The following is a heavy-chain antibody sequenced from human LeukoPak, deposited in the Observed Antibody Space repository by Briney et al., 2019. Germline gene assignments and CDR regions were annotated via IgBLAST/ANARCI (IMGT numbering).Heavy chain of an antibody. D-gene: IGHD2-21*01. CDR1: GGSISSYY. Sequence: PSETLSLTCTVSGGSISSYYWSWIRQPPGKGLEWIGYIYYSGSTIYNPSLKSRVTISVDTSKNQFSLKLSSVTAADTAVYYCARAYCGGDCYPPYNWFDPWGQGTLVTVSS. CDR2: IYYSGST. V-gene: IGHV4-59*01. CDR3: ARAYCGGDCYPPYNWFDP. J-gene: IGHJ5*02.